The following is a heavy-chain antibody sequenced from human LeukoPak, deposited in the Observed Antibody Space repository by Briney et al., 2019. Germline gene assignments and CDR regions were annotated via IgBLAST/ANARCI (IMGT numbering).Heavy chain of an antibody. Sequence: ASVKVSCKASGHTFSNYGISWVRQAPGLGLEWMGWTSYNGNTNYAQKFQDRVTMTTDTSTTTAYMELRSLESDDTAVYYCARHSGSGWQALGYWGQGTLVTVSS. J-gene: IGHJ4*02. CDR3: ARHSGSGWQALGY. V-gene: IGHV1-18*04. D-gene: IGHD6-19*01. CDR2: TSYNGNT. CDR1: GHTFSNYG.